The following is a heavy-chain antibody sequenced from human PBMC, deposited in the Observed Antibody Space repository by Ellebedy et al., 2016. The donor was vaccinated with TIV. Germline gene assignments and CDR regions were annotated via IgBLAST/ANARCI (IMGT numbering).Heavy chain of an antibody. J-gene: IGHJ4*02. CDR1: GYIFTNYG. Sequence: AASVKVSCKASGYIFTNYGISWVRQAPGQGLEWMGWISVYNGNTNYAQNFQGRVTMTTDTSTSTAYMELRSLRSDDTAVYYCARDRPDYSTYLGYWGQGTLVTVSS. CDR3: ARDRPDYSTYLGY. D-gene: IGHD4-11*01. CDR2: ISVYNGNT. V-gene: IGHV1-18*01.